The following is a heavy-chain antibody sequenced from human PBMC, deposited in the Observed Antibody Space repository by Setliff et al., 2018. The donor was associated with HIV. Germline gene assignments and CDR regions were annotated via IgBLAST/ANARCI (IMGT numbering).Heavy chain of an antibody. Sequence: PGGSLRLSCAASGFSFSSYEMNWIRQAPGKGLEWVASISDGGTYIYYADSVKGRFTISRDNAKNSVYLKMHSLRVEDTAVYYCAAVPWGHSSLIIDHWGQGTPVTVSS. CDR3: AAVPWGHSSLIIDH. CDR1: GFSFSSYE. CDR2: ISDGGTYI. V-gene: IGHV3-21*01. D-gene: IGHD3-16*01. J-gene: IGHJ4*02.